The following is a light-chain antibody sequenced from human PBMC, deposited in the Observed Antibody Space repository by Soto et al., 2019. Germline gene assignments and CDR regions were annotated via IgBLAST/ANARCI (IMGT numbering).Light chain of an antibody. V-gene: IGKV3-15*01. CDR3: QQYFEWPPMT. Sequence: EVVMTQSPATLSVSHGERVTLSCRASQSVRSNLAWYQQKPGQSPRLLIYGASTRATGIPARFSGSGSGTEFTLTISSLRSEDSAIYYCQQYFEWPPMTFGQGTKVDIK. J-gene: IGKJ1*01. CDR2: GAS. CDR1: QSVRSN.